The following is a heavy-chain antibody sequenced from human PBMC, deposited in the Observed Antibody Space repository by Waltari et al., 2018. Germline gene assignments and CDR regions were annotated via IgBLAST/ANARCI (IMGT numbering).Heavy chain of an antibody. D-gene: IGHD2-21*02. CDR1: GGSISTTSYY. J-gene: IGHJ6*03. V-gene: IGHV4-39*01. CDR3: ARQATDTYYYYYMDV. CDR2: ISYSGST. Sequence: QLQLQESGPGLVKPSETLSLTCTVAGGSISTTSYYWGWVRQPPGKGLAWIGSISYSGSTSYNPSLNSRVTMSVDTSKNQFSLKLNSVTAADTAVYYCARQATDTYYYYYMDVWGKGTTVTVSS.